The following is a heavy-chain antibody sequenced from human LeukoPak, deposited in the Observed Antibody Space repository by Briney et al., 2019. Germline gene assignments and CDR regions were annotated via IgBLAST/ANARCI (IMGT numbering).Heavy chain of an antibody. CDR2: VSSNGSS. CDR3: PKGRGTILRSYSSFHKDV. CDR1: GGSISENY. D-gene: IGHD3-9*01. J-gene: IGHJ6*03. Sequence: SETLSLTCTVSGGSISENYWSWIRQPPGKGLQWIGFVSSNGSSKYNPSLKSRVTMSVDTSKNQFSLRWRSVMPPDPAEYFCPKGRGTILRSYSSFHKDVWGNGTTVTVSS. V-gene: IGHV4-59*01.